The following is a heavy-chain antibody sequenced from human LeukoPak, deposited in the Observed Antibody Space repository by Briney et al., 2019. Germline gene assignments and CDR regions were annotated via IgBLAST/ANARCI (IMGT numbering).Heavy chain of an antibody. CDR2: IYPGDSDT. CDR1: GSIFTSYW. Sequence: GESLNISCQGSGSIFTSYWIGLVRQLPGKGLEWMGIIYPGDSDTRYSPSFQGQVTISADRSITTAYLQWSSLKASDTAMYYCARRGLGGWDLYYFDYWGQGTLVTVSS. CDR3: ARRGLGGWDLYYFDY. D-gene: IGHD6-19*01. J-gene: IGHJ4*02. V-gene: IGHV5-51*01.